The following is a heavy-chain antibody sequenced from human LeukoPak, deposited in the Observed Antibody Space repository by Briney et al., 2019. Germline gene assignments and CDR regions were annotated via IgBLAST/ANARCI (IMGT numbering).Heavy chain of an antibody. V-gene: IGHV3-30*02. CDR3: AKDSTRHIFDSSYYMDI. CDR1: GLTFRNYG. Sequence: TGGSLRLSCSASGLTFRNYGMQWVRQAPGKGLEWVAFIRFDGGHAYYAESLKGRFTISRDNSKNTLSLEANDLGVEDTAIYYGAKDSTRHIFDSSYYMDIWGKGTTVTVSS. CDR2: IRFDGGHA. D-gene: IGHD5/OR15-5a*01. J-gene: IGHJ6*03.